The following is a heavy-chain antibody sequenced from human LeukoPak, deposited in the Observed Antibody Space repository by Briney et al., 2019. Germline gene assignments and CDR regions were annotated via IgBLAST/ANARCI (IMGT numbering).Heavy chain of an antibody. CDR2: ISYDGTGT. Sequence: GGSLRLSCAASGFTFSSYAIRWVRRAPGKGLEYVSGISYDGTGTYYANSVKGRFTISRDNSRNTLYLQMGSLGAEDMAVYYCARVGASGWFAYWGQGTLVTVSS. D-gene: IGHD6-19*01. CDR3: ARVGASGWFAY. CDR1: GFTFSSYA. V-gene: IGHV3-64*01. J-gene: IGHJ5*01.